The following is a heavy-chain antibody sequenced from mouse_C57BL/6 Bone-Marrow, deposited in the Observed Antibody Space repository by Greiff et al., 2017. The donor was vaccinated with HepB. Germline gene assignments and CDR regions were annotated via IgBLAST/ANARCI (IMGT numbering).Heavy chain of an antibody. Sequence: VQLQQSGAELVRPGTSVKVSCKASGYAFTNYLIEWVKQRPGQGLEWIGVINPGSGGTNYNEKFKGKATLTADKSSSTAYMQLSSLTSEDSAVYFCARGGYYGSSRDYYAMDYWGQGTSVTVSS. D-gene: IGHD1-1*01. CDR2: INPGSGGT. J-gene: IGHJ4*01. CDR3: ARGGYYGSSRDYYAMDY. CDR1: GYAFTNYL. V-gene: IGHV1-54*01.